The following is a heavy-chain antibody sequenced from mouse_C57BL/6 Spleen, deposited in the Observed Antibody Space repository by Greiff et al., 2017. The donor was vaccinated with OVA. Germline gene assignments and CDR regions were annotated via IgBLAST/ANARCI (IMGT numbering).Heavy chain of an antibody. CDR2: IGPGSGST. CDR3: ARTARATAWFAY. D-gene: IGHD3-1*01. J-gene: IGHJ3*01. Sequence: QVQPQQSGAELVKPGASVKISCKASGYTFPDYYINWVKQRPGQGHEWIGKIGPGSGSTYYNEKFKGKATLTADKSSSTAYMQLSSLTSEDSAVYFCARTARATAWFAYWGQGTLVTVSA. CDR1: GYTFPDYY. V-gene: IGHV1-77*01.